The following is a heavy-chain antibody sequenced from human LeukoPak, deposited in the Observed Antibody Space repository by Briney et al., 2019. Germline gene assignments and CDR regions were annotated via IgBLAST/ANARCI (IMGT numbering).Heavy chain of an antibody. D-gene: IGHD6-19*01. CDR1: GGSIGSDY. V-gene: IGHV4-59*08. Sequence: PSETLSLTCTVSGGSIGSDYWTWIRQPPGKGLEYNGYIYYTGGTNYNPSLKSRVTISVDTSKNQFSLKLSSVTAADTAVYFCAKYGNSGWVIDNWGQGTLVTVSS. CDR2: IYYTGGT. J-gene: IGHJ4*02. CDR3: AKYGNSGWVIDN.